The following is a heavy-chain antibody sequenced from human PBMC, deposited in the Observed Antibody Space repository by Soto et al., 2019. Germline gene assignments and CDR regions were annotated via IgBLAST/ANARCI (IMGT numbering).Heavy chain of an antibody. D-gene: IGHD6-13*01. J-gene: IGHJ5*02. Sequence: QVQLQESGPGLVKPSQTLFLTCIVSGGSISSNDFYWSWIRQHPGKGLEWIGYIYYSGNTYYNPSLKSRVTILVDSSKNQFSLKVSFGTAADTAVYYCASLSGSSQGWFDPWGQGTLVTVSS. CDR1: GGSISSNDFY. CDR3: ASLSGSSQGWFDP. CDR2: IYYSGNT. V-gene: IGHV4-31*03.